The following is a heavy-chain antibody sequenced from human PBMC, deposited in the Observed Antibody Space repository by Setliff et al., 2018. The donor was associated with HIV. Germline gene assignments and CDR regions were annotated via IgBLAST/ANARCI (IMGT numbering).Heavy chain of an antibody. J-gene: IGHJ4*02. CDR1: GGPFSGYY. Sequence: ETLSLTCAVYGGPFSGYYWSWIRQPPGKGLEWIGDIYYSGSTKYNPSLESRATISVDTSMNYLSLNLTSVTAADTAVYFCARDMMRWLVMVPGATRGYFDAWGQGALVTVSS. CDR2: IYYSGST. CDR3: ARDMMRWLVMVPGATRGYFDA. D-gene: IGHD3-16*01. V-gene: IGHV4-34*11.